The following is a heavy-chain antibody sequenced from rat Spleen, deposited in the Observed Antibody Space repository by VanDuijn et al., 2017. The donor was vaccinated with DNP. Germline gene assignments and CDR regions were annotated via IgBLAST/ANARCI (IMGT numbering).Heavy chain of an antibody. V-gene: IGHV5-31*01. J-gene: IGHJ2*01. CDR3: SRDGPPYYGVPFDY. Sequence: EVQLVETGGGLVQPGRSLKLSCVASGFTFSSYWMYWIRQAPGKGLEWVATIHNTGGTTYYPDSLKGRFTISRDNANSILNLQMTSLRSEDTATYSCSRDGPPYYGVPFDYWGQGVMVTVSS. CDR1: GFTFSSYW. D-gene: IGHD1-7*01. CDR2: IHNTGGTT.